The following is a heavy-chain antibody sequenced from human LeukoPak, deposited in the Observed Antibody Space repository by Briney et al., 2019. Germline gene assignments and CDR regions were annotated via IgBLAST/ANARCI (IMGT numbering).Heavy chain of an antibody. CDR2: FDPEASET. CDR3: VRGWSGGEGH. Sequence: ASVKVSCKVSGYTLTELSMHWVRQAPGKGLEWMGGFDPEASETIYAQKFQGRVTLTEDTSTDTAYMELSSLTSDDTAVYYCVRGWSGGEGHWGQGTLVTVSS. J-gene: IGHJ4*02. V-gene: IGHV1-24*01. CDR1: GYTLTELS. D-gene: IGHD3-3*01.